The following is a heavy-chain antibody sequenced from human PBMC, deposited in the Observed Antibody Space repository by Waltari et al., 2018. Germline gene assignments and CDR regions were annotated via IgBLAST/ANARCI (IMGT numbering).Heavy chain of an antibody. CDR2: ISFDGLDK. CDR3: AKANRHSGQDNWFDP. Sequence: QGQLVESGGGVVQPGRSLILTCTASGFIFSNYGMHWVRQAPGKGLEWVAVISFDGLDKRYADSVKGRFTISRDNSKNTLFLELNSLTTDDTGVYFCAKANRHSGQDNWFDPWGHGAPVTVSS. D-gene: IGHD2-15*01. V-gene: IGHV3-30*18. J-gene: IGHJ5*02. CDR1: GFIFSNYG.